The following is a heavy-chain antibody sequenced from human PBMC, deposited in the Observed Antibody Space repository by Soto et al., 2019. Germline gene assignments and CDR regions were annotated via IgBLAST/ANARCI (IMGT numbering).Heavy chain of an antibody. D-gene: IGHD6-13*01. CDR3: ASGSSWYTHYYYYGMDV. CDR1: GGTFSSYA. CDR2: IIPIFGTA. J-gene: IGHJ6*02. Sequence: QVQLVQSGAEVKKPGSSVKVSCTASGGTFSSYAISWVRQAPGQGLEWMGGIIPIFGTANYAQKFQGRVTITADESTSTAYMELSSLRSEDTAVYYCASGSSWYTHYYYYGMDVWGQGTTVTVSS. V-gene: IGHV1-69*01.